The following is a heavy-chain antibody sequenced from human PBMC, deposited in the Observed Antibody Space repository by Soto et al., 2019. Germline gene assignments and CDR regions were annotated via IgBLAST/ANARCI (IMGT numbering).Heavy chain of an antibody. V-gene: IGHV3-23*01. CDR2: ISGSGLST. CDR1: GFTFNRYA. D-gene: IGHD6-19*01. CDR3: EKESGIAGASVDC. Sequence: GGSLRLSCAASGFTFNRYAMSWVRQAPGKGLDWVSAISGSGLSTYYADSVKGRFTISRDNSKNTLYLQMNSLRAEDTAVYYCEKESGIAGASVDCWGQGTLVTVSS. J-gene: IGHJ4*02.